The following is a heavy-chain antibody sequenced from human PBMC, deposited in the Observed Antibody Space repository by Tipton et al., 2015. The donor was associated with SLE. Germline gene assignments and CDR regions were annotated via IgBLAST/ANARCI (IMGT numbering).Heavy chain of an antibody. J-gene: IGHJ5*01. Sequence: TLSLTCTLSLYSIGSGFYWDWVRQAPGKGLEWVATMHHNGSTYYNPSLRSRVAVSMDTSRNQFSLRLKSVTAADTAVYYCATGHFDFWGQGRLVTVSS. CDR2: MHHNGST. V-gene: IGHV4-38-2*02. CDR3: ATGHFDF. D-gene: IGHD1-1*01. CDR1: LYSIGSGFY.